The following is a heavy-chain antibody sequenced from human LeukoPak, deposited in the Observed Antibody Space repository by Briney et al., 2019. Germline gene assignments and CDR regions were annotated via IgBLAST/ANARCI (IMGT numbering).Heavy chain of an antibody. CDR3: ARGGRRFKSGNWFDP. J-gene: IGHJ5*02. CDR1: GGSFSENY. V-gene: IGHV4-34*01. CDR2: INHSGST. D-gene: IGHD3-3*01. Sequence: ETLSLTCAVYGGSFSENYWTWTWIRQPPGKGLEWIGEINHSGSTNYFPSLKSRFIISVDTSRNQFSLRLSSVTAADTAVYYCARGGRRFKSGNWFDPWGQGTLVTVSS.